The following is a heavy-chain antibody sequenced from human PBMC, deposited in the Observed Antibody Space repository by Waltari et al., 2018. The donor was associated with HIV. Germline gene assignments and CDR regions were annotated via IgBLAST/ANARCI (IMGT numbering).Heavy chain of an antibody. CDR2: IYPADSDT. CDR3: ARHEVATAQWSNFDY. J-gene: IGHJ4*01. V-gene: IGHV5-51*01. Sequence: EVQLVQSGAEVKKPGESVMLSCKGVGYNFNNYWIAWVRQMPGKGPEWMGCIYPADSDTRYSPSFEGHVTISADKSIKTAYLHWSSLKASDTAIYYCARHEVATAQWSNFDYWGHGTLVTVSS. CDR1: GYNFNNYW. D-gene: IGHD2-8*01.